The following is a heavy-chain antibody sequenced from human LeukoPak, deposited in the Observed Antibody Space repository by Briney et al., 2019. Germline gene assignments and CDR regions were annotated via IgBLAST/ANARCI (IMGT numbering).Heavy chain of an antibody. CDR3: ARVGPYDSSGYYTFDY. J-gene: IGHJ4*02. V-gene: IGHV4-4*07. Sequence: SETLPLTCTVSGGSISSYYWSWIRQPAGKGLEWIGRIYTSGSTNYNPSLKSRVTMSVDTSKNQFSLKLSSVTAADTAVYYCARVGPYDSSGYYTFDYWGQGTLVTVSS. CDR1: GGSISSYY. D-gene: IGHD3-22*01. CDR2: IYTSGST.